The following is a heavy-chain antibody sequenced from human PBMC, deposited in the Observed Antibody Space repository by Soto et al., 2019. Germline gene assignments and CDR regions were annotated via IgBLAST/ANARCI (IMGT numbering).Heavy chain of an antibody. D-gene: IGHD3-22*01. Sequence: QVQLQESGPGLVKPSQTLSLTCTVSGGSISSGGYYWSWIRQHPAKGLEWIGYIYYSGSTYYNPSLKSRVTISVDTSKNQFSLKLSSVTAADTAVYYCARDSRSDYYDSSGYYPHWFDPGGQGTLVTVSS. V-gene: IGHV4-31*03. CDR2: IYYSGST. J-gene: IGHJ5*02. CDR3: ARDSRSDYYDSSGYYPHWFDP. CDR1: GGSISSGGYY.